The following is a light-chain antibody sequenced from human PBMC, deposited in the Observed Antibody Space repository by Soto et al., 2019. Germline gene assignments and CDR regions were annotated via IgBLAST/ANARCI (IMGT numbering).Light chain of an antibody. CDR3: QQYGNSPPST. CDR2: GAS. Sequence: ETVLTQSPGTLSLSPGERATLSCRASQSVRSNYLAWYQQKPGQAPRLLIYGASTRATGIPDRFSGSGSGTDFTLTISSLEPEDFAVYYCQQYGNSPPSTFGQGTKLDIK. V-gene: IGKV3-20*01. J-gene: IGKJ2*01. CDR1: QSVRSNY.